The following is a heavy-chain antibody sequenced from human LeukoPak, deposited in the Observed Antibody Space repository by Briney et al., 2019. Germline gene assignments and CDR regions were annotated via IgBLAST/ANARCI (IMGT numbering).Heavy chain of an antibody. J-gene: IGHJ3*02. V-gene: IGHV3-74*01. CDR1: GFTFSSYA. D-gene: IGHD3-3*01. CDR3: ADPFADAFDI. CDR2: ISADGSTT. Sequence: GGSLRLSCAASGFTFSSYAMSWVRQAPGKGLVWVSHISADGSTTTYADSVRGRFTISRDNAKNTLYLQMNSLRAEDTAIYYCADPFADAFDIWGQGTMVTVSS.